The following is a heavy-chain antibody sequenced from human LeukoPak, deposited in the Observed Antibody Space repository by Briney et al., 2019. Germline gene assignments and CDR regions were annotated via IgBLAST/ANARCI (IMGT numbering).Heavy chain of an antibody. V-gene: IGHV4-34*01. Sequence: SETLSLTCAVYGGSFSGYYWSWIRHSPGKGLEWIGEINHSGSTNYNPSLKSRVTISVDTSKNQFSLKLSSVTAAGTAVYYCARGSPVRYFDWLPKVFDYWGQGTLVTVSS. CDR3: ARGSPVRYFDWLPKVFDY. J-gene: IGHJ4*02. D-gene: IGHD3-9*01. CDR1: GGSFSGYY. CDR2: INHSGST.